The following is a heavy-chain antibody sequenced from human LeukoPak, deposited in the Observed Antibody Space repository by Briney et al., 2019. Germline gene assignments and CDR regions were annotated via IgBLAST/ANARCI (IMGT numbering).Heavy chain of an antibody. Sequence: SETLSLTCSVSGGSVSNYYWSWIRQPPGNGLEWIGYIRYTGSTNYSPSLKSRVTMSVDTSKNHFSLSLTSVTAADTAVYYCARWRNYYDSSGYYVFFDYWGQGTLVTVSS. CDR3: ARWRNYYDSSGYYVFFDY. D-gene: IGHD3-22*01. J-gene: IGHJ4*02. V-gene: IGHV4-59*08. CDR2: IRYTGST. CDR1: GGSVSNYY.